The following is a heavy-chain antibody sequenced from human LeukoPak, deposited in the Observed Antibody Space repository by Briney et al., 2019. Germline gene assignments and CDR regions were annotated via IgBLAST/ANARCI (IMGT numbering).Heavy chain of an antibody. CDR2: MNPNSGNT. CDR3: ARGPDRTAYYDILTGPRYYYYYGMDV. CDR1: GYTFTSYD. J-gene: IGHJ6*02. V-gene: IGHV1-8*01. D-gene: IGHD3-9*01. Sequence: ASVKVSCKASGYTFTSYDINWVRQATGQGLEWMGWMNPNSGNTGYAQKFQGRVTMTRNTSISTAYMELSSLRSGDTAVYYCARGPDRTAYYDILTGPRYYYYYGMDVWGQGTTATVSS.